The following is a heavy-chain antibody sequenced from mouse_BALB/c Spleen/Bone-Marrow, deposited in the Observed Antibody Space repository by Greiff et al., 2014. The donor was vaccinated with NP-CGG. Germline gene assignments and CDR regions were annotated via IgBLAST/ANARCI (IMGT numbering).Heavy chain of an antibody. CDR2: ISSGGSYT. J-gene: IGHJ4*01. CDR3: ARDYYGSSYAMDY. V-gene: IGHV5-9-4*01. Sequence: VQLQQSGGGLVKPGGSLKLSCAASGFTFSSYAMSWVRQSPEKRLEWVAEISSGGSYTYYPDTVTGRFTISRDNAKNTLYLEMSSLRSEDTAMCYCARDYYGSSYAMDYWGQGTSVTVSS. D-gene: IGHD1-1*01. CDR1: GFTFSSYA.